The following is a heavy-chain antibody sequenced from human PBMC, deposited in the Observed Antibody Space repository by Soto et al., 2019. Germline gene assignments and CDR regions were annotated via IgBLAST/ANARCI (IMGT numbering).Heavy chain of an antibody. Sequence: GESLKISCKGSGYSFTSYWISWVRQMPGKGLEWMGRIDPSDSYTNYSPSFQGHVTISADKSISTAYLQWSSLKASDTAMYYCASWDYDILTGPNKAYYYVMDVWGQGTTVTVSS. D-gene: IGHD3-9*01. J-gene: IGHJ6*02. CDR2: IDPSDSYT. CDR1: GYSFTSYW. CDR3: ASWDYDILTGPNKAYYYVMDV. V-gene: IGHV5-10-1*01.